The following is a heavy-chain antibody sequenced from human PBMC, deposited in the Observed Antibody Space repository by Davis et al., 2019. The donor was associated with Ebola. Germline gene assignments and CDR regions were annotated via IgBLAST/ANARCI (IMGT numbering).Heavy chain of an antibody. CDR3: ARDSAPITMVRGVSNWFDP. Sequence: GESLKISCAASGFTFSSYWMSWIRQAPGKGLEWVSYISSSSSYTNYADSVKGRFTISRDNAKNSLYLQMNSLRAEDTAVYYCARDSAPITMVRGVSNWFDPWGQGTLVTVSS. CDR1: GFTFSSYW. D-gene: IGHD3-10*01. J-gene: IGHJ5*02. CDR2: ISSSSSYT. V-gene: IGHV3-11*06.